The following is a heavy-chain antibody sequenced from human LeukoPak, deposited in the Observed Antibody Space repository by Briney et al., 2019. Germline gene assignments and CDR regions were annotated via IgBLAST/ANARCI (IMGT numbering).Heavy chain of an antibody. CDR2: TYYRSKWYN. D-gene: IGHD7-27*01. J-gene: IGHJ4*02. Sequence: SQTLSLTCAISGDSVSSNSAAWNWLRQSPSRGLEWLGRTYYRSKWYNDYAVSVKSRITINPDTSKNQFSLQLNSVTPEDTAVYYCARAPANWGFPFDYWGQGTLATVSS. CDR3: ARAPANWGFPFDY. V-gene: IGHV6-1*01. CDR1: GDSVSSNSAA.